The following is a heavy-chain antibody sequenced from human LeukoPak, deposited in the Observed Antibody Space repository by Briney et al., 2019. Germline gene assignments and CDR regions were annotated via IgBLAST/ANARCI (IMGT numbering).Heavy chain of an antibody. V-gene: IGHV4-39*07. Sequence: SETLSLTCTVSGGSISSSSHYWGWIRQPPGKGLEWIGSIYYSGSTYYNPSLKSRVTISVDTSKNQFSLKLSSVTAADTAVYYCARVSPYNWNYGGYFDYWGQGTLVTVSS. J-gene: IGHJ4*02. CDR2: IYYSGST. CDR1: GGSISSSSHY. CDR3: ARVSPYNWNYGGYFDY. D-gene: IGHD1-7*01.